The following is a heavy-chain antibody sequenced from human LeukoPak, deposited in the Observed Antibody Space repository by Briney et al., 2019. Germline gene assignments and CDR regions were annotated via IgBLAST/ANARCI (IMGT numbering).Heavy chain of an antibody. Sequence: GGSLRLSCAASGFTFSSYWMSWVRQAPGKGLEWVANIKQDGSEKYYVDSAKGRFTISRDNAKNSLYLQMNSLRAEDTAVYYCARRIEGYSSGWYRYFDYWGQGTLVTVSS. CDR3: ARRIEGYSSGWYRYFDY. V-gene: IGHV3-7*01. D-gene: IGHD6-19*01. CDR1: GFTFSSYW. CDR2: IKQDGSEK. J-gene: IGHJ4*02.